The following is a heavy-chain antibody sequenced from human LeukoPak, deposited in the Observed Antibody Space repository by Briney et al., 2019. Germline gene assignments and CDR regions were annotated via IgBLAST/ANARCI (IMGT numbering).Heavy chain of an antibody. CDR1: GGTFSFYS. D-gene: IGHD6-6*01. J-gene: IGHJ3*02. CDR2: IIPIFGTA. V-gene: IGHV1-69*13. CDR3: ARGMSPFQGGAPRPPLSDAFDI. Sequence: SVKVSCKASGGTFSFYSITWVRQAPGQGLEWMGGIIPIFGTANYAQKFQGRVTITADESTSTAYMELSSLRFEDTAVYYCARGMSPFQGGAPRPPLSDAFDIWGQGTMVTVSS.